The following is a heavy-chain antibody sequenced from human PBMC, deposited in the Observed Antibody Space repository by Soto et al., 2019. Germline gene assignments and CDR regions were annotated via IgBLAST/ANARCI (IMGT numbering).Heavy chain of an antibody. CDR1: GFTFSDYY. CDR2: ISSSGSTI. D-gene: IGHD3-10*01. J-gene: IGHJ4*02. Sequence: GGSLRLSCAASGFTFSDYYMSWIRQAPGKGLEWVSYISSSGSTIYYADSVKGRFTISRDNSKNTLYLQMNSLRAEDTAVYYCAKLRLGSGSYYSPSFDYWGQGTLVTVSS. CDR3: AKLRLGSGSYYSPSFDY. V-gene: IGHV3-11*04.